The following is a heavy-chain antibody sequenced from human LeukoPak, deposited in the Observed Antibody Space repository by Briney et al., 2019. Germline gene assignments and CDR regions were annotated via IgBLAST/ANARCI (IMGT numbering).Heavy chain of an antibody. CDR2: IYYSGST. J-gene: IGHJ4*02. CDR1: GGSISSGGYY. Sequence: PSQTLSLTCTVSGGSISSGGYYWSWIRQHPGKGLEWIGYIYYSGSTYYNPSLKSRVTISVDTSKNQFSLKLSSVTAADTAVYYCARGASSGYYYVYWGQGTLVTVSP. V-gene: IGHV4-31*03. D-gene: IGHD3-22*01. CDR3: ARGASSGYYYVY.